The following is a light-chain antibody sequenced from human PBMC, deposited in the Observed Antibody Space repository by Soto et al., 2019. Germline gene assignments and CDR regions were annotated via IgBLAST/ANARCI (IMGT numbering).Light chain of an antibody. CDR3: AVCDDSLYGRV. CDR1: SSNIGSNP. Sequence: QSVLTQPPSASGTPGQRVTISCSGSSSNIGSNPVNWYQQVPGTAPKLLIYGQNQRPSGVPDRFSGSKPGTSASLASSGLQSEDEADYDCAVCDDSLYGRVFGGGTKGTVL. V-gene: IGLV1-44*01. CDR2: GQN. J-gene: IGLJ2*01.